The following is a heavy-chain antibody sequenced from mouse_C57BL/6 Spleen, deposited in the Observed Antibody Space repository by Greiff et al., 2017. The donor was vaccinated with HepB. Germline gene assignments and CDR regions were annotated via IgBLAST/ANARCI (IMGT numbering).Heavy chain of an antibody. CDR2: ISSGGSYT. D-gene: IGHD2-2*01. Sequence: EVKLVESGGDLVKPGGSLKLSCAASGFTFSSYGMSWVRQTPDKRLEWVATISSGGSYTYYPDSVKGRFTISRDNAKNTLYLQMSSLKSEDTAMYYCARQESTMVTTDYFDYWGQGTTLTVSS. V-gene: IGHV5-6*01. J-gene: IGHJ2*01. CDR3: ARQESTMVTTDYFDY. CDR1: GFTFSSYG.